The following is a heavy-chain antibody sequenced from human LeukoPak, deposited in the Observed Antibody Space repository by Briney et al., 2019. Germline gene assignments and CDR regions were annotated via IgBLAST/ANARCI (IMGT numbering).Heavy chain of an antibody. CDR1: GFTFSSYA. Sequence: GGSLRLSCAASGFTFSSYAMSWVRQAPGKGLEWVSSISSSSSYIYYADSVKGRFTISRDNAKNSLYLQMNSLRAEDTAVYYCATPLVGATRGYFQHWGQGTLVTVSS. CDR3: ATPLVGATRGYFQH. D-gene: IGHD1-26*01. CDR2: ISSSSSYI. V-gene: IGHV3-21*04. J-gene: IGHJ1*01.